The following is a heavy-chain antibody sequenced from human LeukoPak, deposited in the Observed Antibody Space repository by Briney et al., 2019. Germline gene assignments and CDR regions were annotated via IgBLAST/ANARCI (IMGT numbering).Heavy chain of an antibody. V-gene: IGHV1-2*02. CDR3: ARGGWSLGYCSSSSCLDWFDP. D-gene: IGHD2-2*01. CDR1: RYTFTDYY. Sequence: ASVRVSCKASRYTFTDYYMHWVRQAPGQGLEWMGWINTNSGGTNYAQKFQGRVTMTRDTSISTAYMELSRLRSDDTAVYYCARGGWSLGYCSSSSCLDWFDPWGQGTLVTVSS. CDR2: INTNSGGT. J-gene: IGHJ5*02.